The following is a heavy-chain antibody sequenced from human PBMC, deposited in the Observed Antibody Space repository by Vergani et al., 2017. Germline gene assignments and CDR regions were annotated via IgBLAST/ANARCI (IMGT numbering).Heavy chain of an antibody. J-gene: IGHJ4*02. CDR3: VRDPDYSTFDS. CDR1: GFTFSAYS. V-gene: IGHV3-48*01. Sequence: DVRLVESGGGVVQPGGSLRLSCAASGFTFSAYSMNWGRQTPGKGLEWISYIGVSDNSIYYADSVMGRFAISRDNARNLLFLQMNSLRADDSALYFCVRDPDYSTFDSWGQGTLVTVS. CDR2: IGVSDNSI. D-gene: IGHD4-11*01.